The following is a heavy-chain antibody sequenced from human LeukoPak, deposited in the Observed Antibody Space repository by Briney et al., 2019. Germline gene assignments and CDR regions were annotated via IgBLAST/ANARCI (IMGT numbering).Heavy chain of an antibody. V-gene: IGHV3-11*01. CDR1: GFSLRDYD. CDR3: ARDPKGDRASDI. D-gene: IGHD3-10*01. J-gene: IGHJ3*02. CDR2: SVTSSGAI. Sequence: PGGSLRLSCAVFGFSLRDYDISWIRQAPGKGLEWVSHSVTSSGAIYRADSVKGRFTISRDNARNSLFLQLNNLRAEDTALYYCARDPKGDRASDIWGQGTMVTVSS.